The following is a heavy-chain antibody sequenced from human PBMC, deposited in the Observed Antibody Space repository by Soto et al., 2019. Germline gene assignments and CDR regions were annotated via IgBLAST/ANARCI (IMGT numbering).Heavy chain of an antibody. D-gene: IGHD6-13*01. Sequence: SETLSLTCTVSGGSISSYYWSWIRQPPGKGLEWIGYIYYSGSTNYNPSLKSRVPISVDTSKNQFSLKLSSVTAADTAVYYCARGGNTQQLVIRGYYFDYCGQGPLLTVSS. CDR3: ARGGNTQQLVIRGYYFDY. CDR2: IYYSGST. V-gene: IGHV4-59*08. J-gene: IGHJ4*02. CDR1: GGSISSYY.